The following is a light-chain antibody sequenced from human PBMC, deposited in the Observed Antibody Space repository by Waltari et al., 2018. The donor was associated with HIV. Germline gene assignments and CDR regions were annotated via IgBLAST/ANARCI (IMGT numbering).Light chain of an antibody. J-gene: IGLJ3*02. V-gene: IGLV2-14*01. Sequence: QSALTQPAPVSGSPGQSITISCTGTSSHVGGYNYVSWYQQHPGKAPKLMIYEVSNRPSGVSNRFSGSKSGNTASLTISGLQAEDEADYYCSSYTSSSTWVFGGGTKLTVL. CDR3: SSYTSSSTWV. CDR2: EVS. CDR1: SSHVGGYNY.